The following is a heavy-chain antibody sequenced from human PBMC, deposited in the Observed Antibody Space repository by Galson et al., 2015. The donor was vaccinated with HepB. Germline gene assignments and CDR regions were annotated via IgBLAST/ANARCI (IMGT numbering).Heavy chain of an antibody. CDR1: GGSIRSVVHY. D-gene: IGHD1-1*01. J-gene: IGHJ4*02. CDR2: IYYNGDP. Sequence: LSLTCTLSGGSIRSVVHYLSWLRQPPGKGLEWIGDIYYNGDPFYNPSLKSRVIVSVDKSQNQFFLNLTSVTAADTAVYYCARRGTYFFDYWGQGALVTVSS. CDR3: ARRGTYFFDY. V-gene: IGHV4-31*03.